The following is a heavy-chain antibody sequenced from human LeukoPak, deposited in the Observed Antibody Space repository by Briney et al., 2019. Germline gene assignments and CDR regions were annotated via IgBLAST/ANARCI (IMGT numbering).Heavy chain of an antibody. CDR3: ARASVPPIVVVTAIEGYFDY. V-gene: IGHV1-2*02. D-gene: IGHD2-21*02. J-gene: IGHJ4*02. CDR1: GYTFTGYY. Sequence: ASVKVSCKASGYTFTGYYMHWVRQAPGQGLEGMGWINPNSGGTNYAQKFQGRVTMTRDTSISTAYMELSRLRSDDTAVYYCARASVPPIVVVTAIEGYFDYWGQGTLVTVSS. CDR2: INPNSGGT.